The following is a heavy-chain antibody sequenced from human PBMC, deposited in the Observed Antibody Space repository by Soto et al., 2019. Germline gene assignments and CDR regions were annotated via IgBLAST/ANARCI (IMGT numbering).Heavy chain of an antibody. CDR2: IYSGGST. J-gene: IGHJ4*02. V-gene: IGHV3-53*02. D-gene: IGHD6-19*01. CDR1: GFTVSSNY. CDR3: ATSMSTAVAVAGAFDY. Sequence: EVQLVETGGGLIQPGGSLRLSCAASGFTVSSNYMSCVRQAPGKGLEWVSVIYSGGSTYYADSVKGRFTISRDNSKNTLYLQMNSLRAEDTAVYYCATSMSTAVAVAGAFDYWGQGTLVTVSS.